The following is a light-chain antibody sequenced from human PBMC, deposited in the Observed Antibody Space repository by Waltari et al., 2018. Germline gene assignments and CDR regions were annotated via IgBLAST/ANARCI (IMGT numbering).Light chain of an antibody. Sequence: QSALTQPASVSGSPGQSITISCTGTSSDVGGYNFVSWYQQHPGKAPKLIIYDVSKRPSCVSNRFSGSKSGNTASLTISGLQAEDEADYYCSSYTSSSTLVVFGGGTKLTVL. CDR1: SSDVGGYNF. CDR2: DVS. V-gene: IGLV2-14*01. CDR3: SSYTSSSTLVV. J-gene: IGLJ2*01.